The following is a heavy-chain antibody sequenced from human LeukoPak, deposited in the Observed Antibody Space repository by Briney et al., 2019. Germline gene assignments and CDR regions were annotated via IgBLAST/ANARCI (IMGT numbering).Heavy chain of an antibody. D-gene: IGHD3-3*01. CDR1: GFVFDTYG. CDR2: IWYDGSKK. Sequence: PGRSLRLSCAASGFVFDTYGMHWVRQAPGKGLEWVAVIWYDGSKKYYADSVKGRFTISRENSKITLYLQMNSLRAEDTAVYYCAKDRGPYYDFWSGYYAGPSPYAMDVWGQGTTVTVSS. V-gene: IGHV3-33*06. J-gene: IGHJ6*02. CDR3: AKDRGPYYDFWSGYYAGPSPYAMDV.